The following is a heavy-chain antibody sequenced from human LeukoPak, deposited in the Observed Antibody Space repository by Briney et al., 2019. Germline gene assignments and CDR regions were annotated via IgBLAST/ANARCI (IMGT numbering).Heavy chain of an antibody. V-gene: IGHV3-23*01. J-gene: IGHJ4*02. D-gene: IGHD2-2*01. CDR1: GFTFSSYA. CDR3: AKDGLGSRGWYYFDY. CDR2: ISGSGGST. Sequence: GGSLRLSCAASGFTFSSYAVSWVRQAPGKGLEWVSAISGSGGSTYYADSVKGRFTISRDNSKNTLYLQMNSLRAEDTAVYYCAKDGLGSRGWYYFDYWGQGTLVTVSS.